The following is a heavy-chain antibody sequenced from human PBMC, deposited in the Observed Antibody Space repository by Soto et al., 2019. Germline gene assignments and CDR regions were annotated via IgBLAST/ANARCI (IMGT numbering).Heavy chain of an antibody. CDR3: ARVLTFGGVIDAFDY. CDR1: GYTFTSYA. D-gene: IGHD3-16*02. CDR2: INAGNGNT. J-gene: IGHJ4*02. V-gene: IGHV1-3*01. Sequence: ASVKVSCKASGYTFTSYAIHWVCQAPGQRLEWMGWINAGNGNTKYSQKFQGRVTITRDTSASTAYMELSSLRSEDTAVYYCARVLTFGGVIDAFDYWGQGTLVTVSS.